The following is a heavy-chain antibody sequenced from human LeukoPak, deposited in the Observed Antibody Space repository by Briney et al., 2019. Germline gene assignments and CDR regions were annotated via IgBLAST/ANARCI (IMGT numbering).Heavy chain of an antibody. Sequence: ASVKVSCKASGYTFTSYDINWVRQATGQGLEWMGWMNPNSGNTGYAQKFQGRVTITRNTSISTAYMELSSLRSEDTAVYYCARDSSGWYHWFNPWGQGTLVTVSS. CDR3: ARDSSGWYHWFNP. V-gene: IGHV1-8*01. D-gene: IGHD6-19*01. CDR1: GYTFTSYD. J-gene: IGHJ5*02. CDR2: MNPNSGNT.